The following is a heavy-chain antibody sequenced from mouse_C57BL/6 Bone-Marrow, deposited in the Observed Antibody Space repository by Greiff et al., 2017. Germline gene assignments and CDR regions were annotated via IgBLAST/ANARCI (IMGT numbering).Heavy chain of an antibody. CDR1: GFTFSSYA. J-gene: IGHJ2*01. V-gene: IGHV5-4*01. CDR3: ARERVYFDY. CDR2: ISDGGSNT. Sequence: DVMLVESGGGLVKPGGSLKLSCAASGFTFSSYAMSWVRQTPEKRLEWVATISDGGSNTYYTDNVKGRFTISRYNAKNNLYLQMSHLKSEDTAMLYCARERVYFDYWGQGPTLTVSS.